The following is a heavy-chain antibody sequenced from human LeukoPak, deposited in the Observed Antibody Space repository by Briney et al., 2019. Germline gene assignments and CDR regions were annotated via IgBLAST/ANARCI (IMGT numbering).Heavy chain of an antibody. Sequence: GGSLRLSCAASGFTFSSYAMSWVRQAPGKGLEWVSGISGSGGSTYYADSVKGRFTISRDNSKNTLYLQMNSLRAEDTAVYYCAKGIGVNGDHAYYFDYWGQGTLVTVSS. CDR1: GFTFSSYA. V-gene: IGHV3-23*01. CDR3: AKGIGVNGDHAYYFDY. D-gene: IGHD4-17*01. J-gene: IGHJ4*02. CDR2: ISGSGGST.